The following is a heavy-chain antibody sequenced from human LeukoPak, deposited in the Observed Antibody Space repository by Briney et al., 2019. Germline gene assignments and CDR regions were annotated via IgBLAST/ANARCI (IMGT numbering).Heavy chain of an antibody. CDR2: IYHTGNT. Sequence: SETLSLTCAVSGYFISSGYHWGWIRQPPGKGLEWIGAIYHTGNTYYNPSLMSRVTMSVDTSKNQFSLRQSSVTAADTAVYYCVRLEGYYYYYMDVWGEGTTVTVS. V-gene: IGHV4-38-2*01. CDR1: GYFISSGYH. CDR3: VRLEGYYYYYMDV. J-gene: IGHJ6*03.